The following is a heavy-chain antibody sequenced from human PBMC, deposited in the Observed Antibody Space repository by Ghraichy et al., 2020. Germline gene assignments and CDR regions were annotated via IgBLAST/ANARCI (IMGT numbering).Heavy chain of an antibody. J-gene: IGHJ1*01. V-gene: IGHV4-59*01. CDR3: ARVYCSVAVCPEYFPH. CDR1: GGSINSYY. Sequence: SETLSLTCTVSGGSINSYYWSWIRQPPGKGLEWIGYIYYSGSTKYNPSLKSRVTISVDTSKNQFSLKLSSVSAADTAVYYCARVYCSVAVCPEYFPHWGQGTLVSVSS. D-gene: IGHD2-8*02. CDR2: IYYSGST.